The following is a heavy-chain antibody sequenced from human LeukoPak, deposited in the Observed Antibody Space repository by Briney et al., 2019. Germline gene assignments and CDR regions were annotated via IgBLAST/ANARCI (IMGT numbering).Heavy chain of an antibody. D-gene: IGHD2-2*01. Sequence: PGGSLRLSCAASGFTFSDYYMSWLRQAPGKGLEWVSYISSSSSYTNYADSVKGRFTISRDNAKNSLYLQMNSLRAEDTAVYYCARALVVVPAAIHYYYSMDVWGQGTTVTVSS. CDR1: GFTFSDYY. V-gene: IGHV3-11*05. J-gene: IGHJ6*02. CDR2: ISSSSSYT. CDR3: ARALVVVPAAIHYYYSMDV.